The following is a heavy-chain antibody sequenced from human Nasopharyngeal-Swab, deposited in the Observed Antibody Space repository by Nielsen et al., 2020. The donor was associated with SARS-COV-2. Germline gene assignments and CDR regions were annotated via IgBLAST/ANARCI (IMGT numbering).Heavy chain of an antibody. Sequence: GESLQISCAASGFTFSDYYMSWIRQAPGKGLEWVSYISSSGSTIYYADSVKGRFTISRDNAKNSLYLQMNSLRAEDTAVYYCASELELNAEYFQHWGQGTLVTVSS. J-gene: IGHJ1*01. CDR3: ASELELNAEYFQH. CDR2: ISSSGSTI. CDR1: GFTFSDYY. V-gene: IGHV3-11*04. D-gene: IGHD1-7*01.